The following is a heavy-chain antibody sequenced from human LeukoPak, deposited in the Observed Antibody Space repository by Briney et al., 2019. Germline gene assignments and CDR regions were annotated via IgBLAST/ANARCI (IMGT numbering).Heavy chain of an antibody. CDR3: ARWQGDDAFDI. CDR1: GFTFSSYW. J-gene: IGHJ3*02. D-gene: IGHD1-26*01. CDR2: INSDGSST. Sequence: GGSLRLSCAASGFTFSSYWMHWVRQAPGKGLVWVSRINSDGSSTSYADSVKGRFTISRDNAKNTPYLQMNSLRAEDTAVYYCARWQGDDAFDIWGQGTMVTVSS. V-gene: IGHV3-74*01.